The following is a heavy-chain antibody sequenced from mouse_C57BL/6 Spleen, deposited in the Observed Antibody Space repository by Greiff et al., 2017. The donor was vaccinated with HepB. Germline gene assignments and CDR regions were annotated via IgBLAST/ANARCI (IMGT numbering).Heavy chain of an antibody. Sequence: EVKLEESGGGLVQPGGSMKLSCVASGFTFSNYWMNWVRQSPEKGLEWVAQIRLKSDNYATHYAESVKGRLTISRNDSKSSVNLQMSNLRAEDTVIYYCRFYYGNGFDYWGQGTTLTVSS. CDR1: GFTFSNYW. CDR3: RFYYGNGFDY. D-gene: IGHD2-1*01. CDR2: IRLKSDNYAT. J-gene: IGHJ2*01. V-gene: IGHV6-3*01.